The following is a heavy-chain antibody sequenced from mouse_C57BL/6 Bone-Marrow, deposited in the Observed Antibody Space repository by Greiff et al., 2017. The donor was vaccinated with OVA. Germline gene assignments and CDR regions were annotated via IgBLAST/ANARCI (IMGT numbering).Heavy chain of an antibody. CDR2: INPNNGGT. CDR3: ARGGLRWYFDV. Sequence: EVMLVESGPELVKPGASVKMSCKASGYTFTDYNMHWVKQSHGKSLEWIGYINPNNGGTSYNQKFKGKATLTVNKSSSTAYMELRSLTSEDSAVYYCARGGLRWYFDVWGTGTTVTVSS. CDR1: GYTFTDYN. D-gene: IGHD2-2*01. V-gene: IGHV1-22*01. J-gene: IGHJ1*03.